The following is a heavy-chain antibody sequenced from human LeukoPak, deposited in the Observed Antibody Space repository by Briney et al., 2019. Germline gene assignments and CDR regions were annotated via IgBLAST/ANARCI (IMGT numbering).Heavy chain of an antibody. Sequence: SETLSLTCTVSGGYISNYYWNWIRQPPGKGLEWIGYIYYNGSTNYNASLKSRVTISVATSRNQFSLKLSSVTAADTAVYYCARRWRGYYYMDVSGTVTTVSVSS. V-gene: IGHV4-59*01. CDR3: ARRWRGYYYMDV. CDR2: IYYNGST. J-gene: IGHJ6*03. CDR1: GGYISNYY. D-gene: IGHD4-23*01.